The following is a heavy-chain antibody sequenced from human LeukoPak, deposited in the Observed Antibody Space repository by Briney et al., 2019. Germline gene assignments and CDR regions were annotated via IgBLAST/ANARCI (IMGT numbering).Heavy chain of an antibody. J-gene: IGHJ6*03. CDR1: GYSFTSYW. Sequence: GESLKISCKGSGYSFTSYWIGWVRQKPGKGLEWMGIIYPGDSDTRYSPSFQGQVTISADKSISTAYLQWSSLKASDTAMYYCARRQIAAAGTGYYYMDVWGKGTTVTVSS. CDR2: IYPGDSDT. D-gene: IGHD6-13*01. V-gene: IGHV5-51*01. CDR3: ARRQIAAAGTGYYYMDV.